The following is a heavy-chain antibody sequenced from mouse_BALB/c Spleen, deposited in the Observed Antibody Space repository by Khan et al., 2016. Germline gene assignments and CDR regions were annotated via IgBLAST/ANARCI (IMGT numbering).Heavy chain of an antibody. CDR3: ARDRGRLRGAMDY. CDR1: GFTFTDYY. J-gene: IGHJ4*01. D-gene: IGHD2-4*01. V-gene: IGHV7-3*02. Sequence: EVQLQESGGGLVQPGGSLRLSCATSGFTFTDYYMSWVRQPPGKALEWLGFIRNKANGYTTEYSASVKGRFTISRDNSQSILYLQMNTLRAEDSATYYCARDRGRLRGAMDYWGQGTSVTVSS. CDR2: IRNKANGYTT.